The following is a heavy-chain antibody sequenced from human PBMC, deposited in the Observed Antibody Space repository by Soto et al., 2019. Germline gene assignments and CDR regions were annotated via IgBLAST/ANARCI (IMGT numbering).Heavy chain of an antibody. CDR3: ATLGHRWELLRGGY. J-gene: IGHJ4*02. CDR2: ISCDGSNK. CDR1: GFTFSSYA. D-gene: IGHD1-26*01. Sequence: QVQLVESGGGVVQPGRSLRLSCAASGFTFSSYAMHWVRQAPGKGLEWVAVISCDGSNKYYADSVKGRFTISRDNSKNTLYLQMNSLRAEDTAVYYCATLGHRWELLRGGYWGQGTLVTVSS. V-gene: IGHV3-30-3*01.